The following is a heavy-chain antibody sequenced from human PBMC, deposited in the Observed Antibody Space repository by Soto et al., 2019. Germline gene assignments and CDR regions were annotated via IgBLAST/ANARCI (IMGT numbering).Heavy chain of an antibody. CDR2: INNDGDSA. Sequence: EVQLVESGGGLIQPGGSLRLSCAASGFTFSSYWMHWVRQAPGKGLVWVSRINNDGDSANYADSVKGRFTVSRDNAKNTLYLQMNSRRAEDTAVYYCASGGCSGGTCYLSIVDWGQGTLVTVSS. V-gene: IGHV3-74*01. J-gene: IGHJ4*02. D-gene: IGHD2-15*01. CDR3: ASGGCSGGTCYLSIVD. CDR1: GFTFSSYW.